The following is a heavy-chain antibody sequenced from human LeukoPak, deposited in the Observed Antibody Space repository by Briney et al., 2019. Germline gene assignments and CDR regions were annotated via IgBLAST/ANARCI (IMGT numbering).Heavy chain of an antibody. Sequence: GGSLRLSCAASGFTFSTYSMNWVRQAPGKGLEWVANIKQDGSEKYYVDSVKGRFTISRDNAKNSLNLQMNSLRAEDTAVYYCARESGQTSGWYGNNYWGQGTLVTVSS. CDR1: GFTFSTYS. V-gene: IGHV3-7*04. CDR3: ARESGQTSGWYGNNY. D-gene: IGHD6-19*01. J-gene: IGHJ4*02. CDR2: IKQDGSEK.